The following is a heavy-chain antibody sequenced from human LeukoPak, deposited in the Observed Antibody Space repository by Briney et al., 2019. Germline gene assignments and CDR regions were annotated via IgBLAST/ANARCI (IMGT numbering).Heavy chain of an antibody. CDR2: IYYSGST. CDR3: ARGSIAARRAFDI. J-gene: IGHJ3*02. V-gene: IGHV4-59*01. CDR1: GGSMSSYY. Sequence: SETLSLTCTVSGGSMSSYYWSWIRQPPGKGLEWIGYIYYSGSTNYNPSLKSRVTISVDTSKNQFSLKLSSVTAADTAVYYCARGSIAARRAFDIWGRGTMVTVSS. D-gene: IGHD6-6*01.